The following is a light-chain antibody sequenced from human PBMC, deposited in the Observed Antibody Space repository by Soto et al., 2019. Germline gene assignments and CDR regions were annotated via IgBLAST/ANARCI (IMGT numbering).Light chain of an antibody. V-gene: IGLV2-14*01. CDR3: CSYTSSGTLVV. J-gene: IGLJ2*01. Sequence: QPALTQPASVSGSPGQSITIPCTGTRSDVGGYKYVSWYQQHPGKAPKLIIYDVSNRPSGVSNRFSGSKSGNTASLTISGLHAEDEADYSCCSYTSSGTLVVFGGGTKLTVL. CDR2: DVS. CDR1: RSDVGGYKY.